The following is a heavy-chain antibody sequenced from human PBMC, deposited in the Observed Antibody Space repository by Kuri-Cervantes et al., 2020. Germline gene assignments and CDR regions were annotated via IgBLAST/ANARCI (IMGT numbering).Heavy chain of an antibody. J-gene: IGHJ6*02. D-gene: IGHD3-10*01. CDR2: INPSGGST. V-gene: IGHV1-46*01. Sequence: ASVKVSCKASGYTFTSYYMHWVRQAPGQGLEWMGIINPSGGSTSYAQKFQGRVTMTRDTSTSTVYMELSRLRSDDTAVYYCARLSYTMLDGGFYYYYGMDVWGQGTTVTVSS. CDR1: GYTFTSYY. CDR3: ARLSYTMLDGGFYYYYGMDV.